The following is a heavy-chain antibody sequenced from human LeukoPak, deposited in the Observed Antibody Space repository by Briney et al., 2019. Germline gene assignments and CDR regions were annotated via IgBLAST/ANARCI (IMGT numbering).Heavy chain of an antibody. CDR2: IYHSGST. Sequence: SETLSLTCTVSGCSISSGYYWGWIRQPPGKGLEWIGSIYHSGSTYYNPSLKSRVTISVDTSKNQFSLKLSSVTAADTAVYYCATHPYYDFWSEGYFDYWGQGTLVTVSS. D-gene: IGHD3-3*01. V-gene: IGHV4-38-2*02. CDR3: ATHPYYDFWSEGYFDY. J-gene: IGHJ4*02. CDR1: GCSISSGYY.